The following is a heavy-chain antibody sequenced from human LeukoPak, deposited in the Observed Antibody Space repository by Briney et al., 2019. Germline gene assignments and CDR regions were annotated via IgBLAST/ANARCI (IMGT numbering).Heavy chain of an antibody. CDR2: ISGSGGST. Sequence: GGSLRLSCAASGFTVSSNYMTWVRQAPGKGLEWVSAISGSGGSTYYADSVKGRFTISRDNSKNTLYLQMNSLRAEDTAVYYCAKVIAVAGTSPPYYYYGMDVWGQGTTVTVSS. CDR1: GFTVSSNY. V-gene: IGHV3-23*01. CDR3: AKVIAVAGTSPPYYYYGMDV. D-gene: IGHD6-19*01. J-gene: IGHJ6*02.